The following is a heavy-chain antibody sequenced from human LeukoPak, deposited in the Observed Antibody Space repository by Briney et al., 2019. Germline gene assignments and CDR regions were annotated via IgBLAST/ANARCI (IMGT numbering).Heavy chain of an antibody. V-gene: IGHV3-7*03. CDR1: GFTFSSYW. Sequence: PGGSLRLSCAASGFTFSSYWMSWVRQAPGKGLEWVANIKQDGSEKYYVDSVKGRFTTSRDNAKNSLYLQMNSLRAEDTAVYYCARVRSGYVFAYWGQGTLVTVSS. CDR2: IKQDGSEK. CDR3: ARVRSGYVFAY. J-gene: IGHJ4*02. D-gene: IGHD5-12*01.